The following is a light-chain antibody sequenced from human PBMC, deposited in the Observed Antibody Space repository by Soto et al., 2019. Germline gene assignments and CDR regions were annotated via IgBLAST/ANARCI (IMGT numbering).Light chain of an antibody. CDR2: DVX. CDR3: SSYTSSSTPYV. Sequence: QSALTQPASVSGSPGQSITISCTGTSSDVGGYNYVSWYQQHPGKAPKLMIYDVXNRXXXXXXXXSGSKSGNTASLTISGXXXXXXXXXXCSSYTSSSTPYVFGTGTKLTVL. J-gene: IGLJ1*01. CDR1: SSDVGGYNY. V-gene: IGLV2-14*01.